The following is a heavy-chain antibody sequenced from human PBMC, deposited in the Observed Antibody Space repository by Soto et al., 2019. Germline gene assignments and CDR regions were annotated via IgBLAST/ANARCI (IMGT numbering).Heavy chain of an antibody. CDR1: GCTFSSYA. Sequence: SVKVSCKASGCTFSSYAIRWVRQAPGQGLEWMGGIIPIFGTANYAQKFQGRVTITADESTSTAYMELSSLRSEDTAVYYCARDGGRIAASPGKWFDPWGQGTLVTVSS. V-gene: IGHV1-69*13. J-gene: IGHJ5*02. D-gene: IGHD6-6*01. CDR2: IIPIFGTA. CDR3: ARDGGRIAASPGKWFDP.